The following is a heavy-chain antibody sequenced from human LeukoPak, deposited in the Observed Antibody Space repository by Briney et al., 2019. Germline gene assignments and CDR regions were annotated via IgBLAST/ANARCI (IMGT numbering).Heavy chain of an antibody. CDR1: GFSFSNHG. J-gene: IGHJ4*02. V-gene: IGHV3-30*03. CDR2: IASDGGAK. Sequence: GGSLRLSCVASGFSFSNHGMHWVRQAPGKGLEWVSVIASDGGAKFYADSVKGRFTLSRDNPKNMFFLQMNLLTVEDAAIYYCAREATWGQWYFDHWGQGTPVTVSS. D-gene: IGHD6-19*01. CDR3: AREATWGQWYFDH.